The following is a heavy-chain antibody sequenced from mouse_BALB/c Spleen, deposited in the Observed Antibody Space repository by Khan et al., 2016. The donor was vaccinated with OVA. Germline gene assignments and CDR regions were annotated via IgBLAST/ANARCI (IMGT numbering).Heavy chain of an antibody. V-gene: IGHV5-6*01. CDR3: ASHLTGPFAY. D-gene: IGHD4-1*01. CDR2: ISSGGDYT. CDR1: GFTFSSYS. Sequence: EVELVESGGDLVKPGGSLKLSCAASGFTFSSYSMSWVRQTPDKRLEWVATISSGGDYTYYPDSVKGRFTISRDNAKNTMYLQMSSLKSEDTALCYCASHLTGPFAYWGQGTLVTVSA. J-gene: IGHJ3*01.